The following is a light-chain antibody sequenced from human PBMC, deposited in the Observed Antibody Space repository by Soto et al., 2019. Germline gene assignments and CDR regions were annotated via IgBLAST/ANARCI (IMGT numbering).Light chain of an antibody. J-gene: IGKJ4*01. Sequence: EFVLTQSPGTLSLSPGESATLSCRASQTVRNNYLAWYQQKHGQAPRLLIYDASSRATGIPDRFSGGGSGTDLTITISRLEPEDFAVYYCQQFSSYPLTFGGGTKGDI. CDR3: QQFSSYPLT. CDR2: DAS. V-gene: IGKV3-20*01. CDR1: QTVRNNY.